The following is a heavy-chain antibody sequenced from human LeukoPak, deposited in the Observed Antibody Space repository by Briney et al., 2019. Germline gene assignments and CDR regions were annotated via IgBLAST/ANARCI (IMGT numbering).Heavy chain of an antibody. V-gene: IGHV3-21*01. D-gene: IGHD1-1*01. Sequence: GGSLRLSCVATGFTFKSVSMSWVRQAPGKGLEWVAFIGHAAGDIFYADSVKGRFTISRDDANDSVYLQMNSLRADDTAVYFCARDPYTGSMFDYWGHGTLVTVSS. CDR3: ARDPYTGSMFDY. CDR1: GFTFKSVS. J-gene: IGHJ4*01. CDR2: IGHAAGDI.